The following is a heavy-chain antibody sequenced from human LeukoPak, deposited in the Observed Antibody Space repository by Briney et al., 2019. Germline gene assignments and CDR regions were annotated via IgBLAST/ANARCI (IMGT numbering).Heavy chain of an antibody. J-gene: IGHJ5*02. V-gene: IGHV4-59*01. D-gene: IGHD3-10*01. CDR1: GGSISSYY. Sequence: PSETLSLICTVSGGSISSYYWSWIRQPPGKGLEWIVYIYYSGSTNYKPSVKSRVTISVDTSKNQFSLKLSSVTAADTAVYYCARGGYYGSGNDFRFDPWGQGTLVTVSS. CDR2: IYYSGST. CDR3: ARGGYYGSGNDFRFDP.